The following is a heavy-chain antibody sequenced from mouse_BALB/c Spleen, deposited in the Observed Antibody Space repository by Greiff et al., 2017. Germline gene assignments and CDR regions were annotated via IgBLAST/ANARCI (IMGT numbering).Heavy chain of an antibody. J-gene: IGHJ3*01. D-gene: IGHD2-1*01. Sequence: EVKLMESGPELMKPGASVKISCKASGYSFTSYYMHWVKQSHGKSLEWIGYIDPFNGGTSYNQKFKGKATLTVDKSSSTAYMHLSSLTSEDSAVYYCARDRGNYTWFAYWGQGTLVTVSA. CDR1: GYSFTSYY. CDR3: ARDRGNYTWFAY. CDR2: IDPFNGGT. V-gene: IGHV1S135*01.